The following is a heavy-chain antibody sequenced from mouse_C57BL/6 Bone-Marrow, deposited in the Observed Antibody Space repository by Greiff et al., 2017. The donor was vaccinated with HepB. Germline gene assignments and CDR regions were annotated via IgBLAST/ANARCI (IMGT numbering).Heavy chain of an antibody. CDR1: GYTFTSYW. Sequence: QVQLKQPRAEPVMPGASVKLSRKASGYTFTSYWMHWVKQRPGQGLEWIGEIDPSDSYTNYNQKFKGKSTLTVDKSSSTAYMQLSSLTSEDSAVYYCARFCYDSYCCAMEYWGKGTSVTVSS. D-gene: IGHD2-4*01. J-gene: IGHJ4*01. V-gene: IGHV1-69*01. CDR3: ARFCYDSYCCAMEY. CDR2: IDPSDSYT.